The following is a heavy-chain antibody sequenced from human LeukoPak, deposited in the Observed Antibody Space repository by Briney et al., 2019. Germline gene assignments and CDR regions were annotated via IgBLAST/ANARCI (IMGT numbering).Heavy chain of an antibody. V-gene: IGHV1-69*05. Sequence: GASVKVSCKASGGTFSSYAISWVRQAPGQGLEWMGGIIPIFGTANYAQKLQGRVTITTDESTSTAYMELSSLRSEDTAVYYCARSGQIVVVPAAMVWFDPWGQGTLVTVSS. CDR2: IIPIFGTA. J-gene: IGHJ5*02. CDR3: ARSGQIVVVPAAMVWFDP. D-gene: IGHD2-2*01. CDR1: GGTFSSYA.